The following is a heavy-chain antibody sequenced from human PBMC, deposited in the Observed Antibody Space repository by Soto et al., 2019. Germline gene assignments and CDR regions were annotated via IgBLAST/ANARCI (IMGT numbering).Heavy chain of an antibody. CDR3: ARGSTVTRLYNWFDP. V-gene: IGHV4-34*01. CDR1: GGSFSGYY. D-gene: IGHD4-17*01. CDR2: INHSGST. Sequence: PSETLSLTCXVYGGSFSGYYWSWIRQPPGKGLEWIGEINHSGSTNYNPSLKSRVTISVDTSKNQFSLKLSSVTAADTAVYYCARGSTVTRLYNWFDPWGQGTLVTVSS. J-gene: IGHJ5*02.